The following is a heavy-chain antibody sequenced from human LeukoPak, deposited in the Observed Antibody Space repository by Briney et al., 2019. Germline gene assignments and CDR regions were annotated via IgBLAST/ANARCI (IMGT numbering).Heavy chain of an antibody. J-gene: IGHJ5*02. CDR1: GYTFTSYY. V-gene: IGHV1-69*06. D-gene: IGHD6-19*01. CDR3: ARDIRLSSGWYGNWFDP. CDR2: IIPIFGTA. Sequence: ASVKVSCKASGYTFTSYYMHWVRQAPGQGLEWMGGIIPIFGTANYAQKFQGRVTITADKSTSTAYMELSSLRSEDTAVYYCARDIRLSSGWYGNWFDPWGQGTLVTVSS.